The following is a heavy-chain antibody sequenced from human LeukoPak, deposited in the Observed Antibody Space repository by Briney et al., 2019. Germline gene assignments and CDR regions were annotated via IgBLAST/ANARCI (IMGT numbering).Heavy chain of an antibody. CDR1: GGSISSSSYY. Sequence: SETLSLTCTVSGGSISSSSYYWGWIRQPPGKGLEWIGSVYYSGSTYYNPSLKSRVTISADTSRNQFSLKLSSVTAADTAVYYCARAPGYSSSSGGLDPWGQGTLVTVSS. J-gene: IGHJ5*02. V-gene: IGHV4-39*01. CDR3: ARAPGYSSSSGGLDP. D-gene: IGHD6-6*01. CDR2: VYYSGST.